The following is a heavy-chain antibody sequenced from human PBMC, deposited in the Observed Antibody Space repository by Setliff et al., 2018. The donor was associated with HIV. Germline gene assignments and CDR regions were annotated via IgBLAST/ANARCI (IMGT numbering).Heavy chain of an antibody. J-gene: IGHJ3*01. CDR2: INPSGGKT. V-gene: IGHV1-46*01. CDR1: GYTFTNYY. D-gene: IGHD2-2*02. Sequence: ASVKVSCKASGYTFTNYYIHWVRQAPGQGLEWMGLINPSGGKTSYAKKFQGRLTMTRDTSRSTVYMELNSLRADDTGVYFCARDASDTYTYDDDDLDVWGQGTVVTVSS. CDR3: ARDASDTYTYDDDDLDV.